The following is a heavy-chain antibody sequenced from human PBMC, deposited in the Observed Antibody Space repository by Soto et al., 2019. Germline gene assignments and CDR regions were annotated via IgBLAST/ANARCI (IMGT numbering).Heavy chain of an antibody. CDR2: ISYDGSNK. D-gene: IGHD6-13*01. V-gene: IGHV3-30-3*01. J-gene: IGHJ4*02. CDR3: AREGSIAAAGPLDY. Sequence: GGSLRLSCAASGFTFSSYAMHWVRQAPGKGLEWVAVISYDGSNKYYADSVKGRFTISRDNSKNTLYLQMNSLRAEDTAGYYCAREGSIAAAGPLDYWGQGTLVSVSS. CDR1: GFTFSSYA.